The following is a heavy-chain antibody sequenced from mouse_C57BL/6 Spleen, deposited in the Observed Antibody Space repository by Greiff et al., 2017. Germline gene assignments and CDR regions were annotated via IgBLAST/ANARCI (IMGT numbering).Heavy chain of an antibody. CDR2: INPGSGGT. J-gene: IGHJ2*01. CDR1: GYAFTNYL. D-gene: IGHD1-1*01. CDR3: ERLISIYYYFDD. Sequence: QVHVKQSGAELVRPGTSVKVSCKASGYAFTNYLIEWVKQRPGQGLEWIGVINPGSGGTNYNEKFKGKATLTADKSSSTAYMQLSSLTSEDSAVYFCERLISIYYYFDDWGQGTTLTVSS. V-gene: IGHV1-54*01.